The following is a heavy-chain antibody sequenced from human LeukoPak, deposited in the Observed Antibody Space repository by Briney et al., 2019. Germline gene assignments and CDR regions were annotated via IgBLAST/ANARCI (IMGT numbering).Heavy chain of an antibody. CDR2: IYYSGST. J-gene: IGHJ5*02. V-gene: IGHV4-59*01. Sequence: SETLSLTCTVSGGSISSYYWSWIRQPPGKGLEWIGYIYYSGSTNSNPSLKSRVTISVDTSKNQFSLKLSSVTAADTAVYYCARGVYYDFWSGYYRGLNWFDPWGQGTLVTVSS. D-gene: IGHD3-3*01. CDR3: ARGVYYDFWSGYYRGLNWFDP. CDR1: GGSISSYY.